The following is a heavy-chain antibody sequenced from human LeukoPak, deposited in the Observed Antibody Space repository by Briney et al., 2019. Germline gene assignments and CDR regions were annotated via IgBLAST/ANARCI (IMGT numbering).Heavy chain of an antibody. CDR2: IYNSGST. J-gene: IGHJ6*03. Sequence: SETLSLTCTVSGGSISTYYWSWIRQPPGKGLEWIGYIYNSGSTDYNPCLKSRVTISVDTSKDQFSLKLSSVTAADTAVYYCARDGSNWGSAYYYMDVWGKGTTVTVSS. CDR1: GGSISTYY. V-gene: IGHV4-59*12. D-gene: IGHD7-27*01. CDR3: ARDGSNWGSAYYYMDV.